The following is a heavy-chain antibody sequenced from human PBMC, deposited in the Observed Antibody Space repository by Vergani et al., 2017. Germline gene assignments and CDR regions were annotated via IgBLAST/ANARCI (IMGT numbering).Heavy chain of an antibody. CDR3: AKQQGVMVRGVIITFDY. Sequence: EVQLLESGGGLVQPGGSLRLSCAASGFTFSSYAMSWVRQAPGKGLEWVSAISGSGGSTYYADSVKGRFTISRDNSKNTLYLQMNSLRAEDTAVYYCAKQQGVMVRGVIITFDYWGQGTLVTVSS. CDR2: ISGSGGST. V-gene: IGHV3-23*01. D-gene: IGHD3-10*01. J-gene: IGHJ4*02. CDR1: GFTFSSYA.